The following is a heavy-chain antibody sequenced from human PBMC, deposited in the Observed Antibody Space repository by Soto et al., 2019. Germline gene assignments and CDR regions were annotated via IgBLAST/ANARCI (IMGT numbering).Heavy chain of an antibody. CDR2: INPNSGGT. CDR1: GYTFTGYY. D-gene: IGHD2-15*01. CDR3: ARERTYCGGGSCYSPFYYYYGMDV. Sequence: ASVKVSCKASGYTFTGYYMHWVRQAPGQGLEWMGWINPNSGGTNYAQKFQGWVTMTRDTSISTAYMELSWLRSDDTAVYYCARERTYCGGGSCYSPFYYYYGMDVWGQGTTVTVSS. J-gene: IGHJ6*02. V-gene: IGHV1-2*04.